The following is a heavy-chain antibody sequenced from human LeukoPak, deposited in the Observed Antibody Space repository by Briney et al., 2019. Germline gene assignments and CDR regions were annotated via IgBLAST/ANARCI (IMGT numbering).Heavy chain of an antibody. Sequence: SETLSLTCSVSGDSISSSGYFWAWIRQPLGKGPEWIGSMLYSRSTYYNPSLTGRVTISVDTSKNQFSLKLNSVTAADTAIYYCTRPTTRSSRWYPSDAFDIWGQGTMVTVSS. V-gene: IGHV4-39*01. CDR2: MLYSRST. J-gene: IGHJ3*02. CDR3: TRPTTRSSRWYPSDAFDI. CDR1: GDSISSSGYF. D-gene: IGHD6-13*01.